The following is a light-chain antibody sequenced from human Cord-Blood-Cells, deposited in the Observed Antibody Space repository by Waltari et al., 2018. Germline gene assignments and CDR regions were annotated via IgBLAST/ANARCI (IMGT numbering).Light chain of an antibody. CDR2: GNR. Sequence: QSVLTQPPSVSGAPGQRVTISCTGSSSNIGAGYDVHWDQQLPGTAPQRRMHGNRNRPSGVPGRLPGSKSGTSASLAIPGLQAEDEADYDCQSYDSSLSGYVVGTGTKVTVL. J-gene: IGLJ1*01. CDR3: QSYDSSLSGYV. CDR1: SSNIGAGYD. V-gene: IGLV1-40*01.